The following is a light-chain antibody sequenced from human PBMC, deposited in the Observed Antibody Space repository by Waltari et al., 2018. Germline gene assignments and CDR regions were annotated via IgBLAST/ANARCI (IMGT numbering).Light chain of an antibody. CDR1: SDNFGSYDL. Sequence: QSALTQPASVSGSPGLSIHITCTGSSDNFGSYDLSHWYQFRPGEVPKLLIYEVSKRPSGVSDRFSGSKSDNTASLTISRLQAEDEAAYYCCSYAGSAPRLVFGGGTNLTVL. CDR2: EVS. CDR3: CSYAGSAPRLV. J-gene: IGLJ3*02. V-gene: IGLV2-23*02.